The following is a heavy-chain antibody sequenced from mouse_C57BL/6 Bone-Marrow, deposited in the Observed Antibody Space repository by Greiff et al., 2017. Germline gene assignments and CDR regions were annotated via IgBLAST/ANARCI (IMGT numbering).Heavy chain of an antibody. Sequence: QVQLQQPGAELVMPGASVKLSCKASGYTFTSYWMHWVKQWPGQGLEWIGEIDPSDSYTNYNQKFKGKSTLTVDKSSSTAYMQLSSLTSEDSAVYYCARAGDGPFAYWGQGTLVTVSA. CDR3: ARAGDGPFAY. CDR1: GYTFTSYW. J-gene: IGHJ3*01. CDR2: IDPSDSYT. V-gene: IGHV1-69*01. D-gene: IGHD2-3*01.